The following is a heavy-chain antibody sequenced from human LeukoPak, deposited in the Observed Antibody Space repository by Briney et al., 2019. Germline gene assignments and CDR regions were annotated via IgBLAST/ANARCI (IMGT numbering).Heavy chain of an antibody. CDR3: ARDRYCSSTSCSTGGGYFDY. CDR1: GGTFSSYA. J-gene: IGHJ4*02. D-gene: IGHD2-2*01. Sequence: SVKVSCKASGGTFSSYAISWVRQAPGQGLEWMGGIIPIFGTANYAQKFQGRVTITTDESTSKAYMELRSLRSEDTDVYYCARDRYCSSTSCSTGGGYFDYWGQGTLVTVSS. CDR2: IIPIFGTA. V-gene: IGHV1-69*05.